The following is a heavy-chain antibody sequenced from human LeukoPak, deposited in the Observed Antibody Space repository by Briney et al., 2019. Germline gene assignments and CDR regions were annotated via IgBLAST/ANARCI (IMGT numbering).Heavy chain of an antibody. CDR2: IRYDGSNK. Sequence: GGSLRLSCAASGFTFSSYGMHWVRQAPGKGLEWVAFIRYDGSNKYYADSVKGRFTISRDNAKNSLYLQMNSLRAEDTAVYYCARAGLTVTTHWFDPWGQGTLVTVSS. J-gene: IGHJ5*02. CDR3: ARAGLTVTTHWFDP. D-gene: IGHD4-17*01. V-gene: IGHV3-30*02. CDR1: GFTFSSYG.